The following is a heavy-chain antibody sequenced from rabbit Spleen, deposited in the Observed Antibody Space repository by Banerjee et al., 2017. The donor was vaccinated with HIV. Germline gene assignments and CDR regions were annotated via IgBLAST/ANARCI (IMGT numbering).Heavy chain of an antibody. CDR3: ARDLVAVIGWNFKL. CDR1: GFSFSSSDY. V-gene: IGHV1S45*01. CDR2: IAGSSSGFT. Sequence: QEQLEESGGDLVKPEGSLTLTCTASGFSFSSSDYMCWVRQAPGKGLEWISCIAGSSSGFTYSATWAKGRFTCSKTSSTTVTLQMTSLTVADTATYFCARDLVAVIGWNFKLWGPGTLVTVS. J-gene: IGHJ4*01. D-gene: IGHD2-1*01.